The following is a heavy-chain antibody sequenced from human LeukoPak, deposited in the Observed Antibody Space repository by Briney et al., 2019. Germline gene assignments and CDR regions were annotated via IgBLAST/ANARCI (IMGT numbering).Heavy chain of an antibody. V-gene: IGHV4-59*01. CDR2: IYYSGGT. Sequence: SETLSLTCTVSGGSINYYYWMWIRQPPGKGLEWIGYIYYSGGTHYNPSLKSRVTMLVDTSKNQFSLKLTAVTAADTAVYYCARDIRRDGYNLIDYWGQGTLVTVSS. J-gene: IGHJ4*02. CDR1: GGSINYYY. D-gene: IGHD5-24*01. CDR3: ARDIRRDGYNLIDY.